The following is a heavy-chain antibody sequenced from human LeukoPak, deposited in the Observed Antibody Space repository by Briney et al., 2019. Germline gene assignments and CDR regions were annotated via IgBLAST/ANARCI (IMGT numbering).Heavy chain of an antibody. J-gene: IGHJ4*02. V-gene: IGHV2-5*02. CDR2: LFWDDDK. Sequence: SGPTLVNPTQTCRVPCSFLGLSLTPAGGGVAWIGRPQGTSWKRLAHLFWDDDKRYRPSRNSRHTITKDTSKIQVVLTMTHMAPVDTATSYCALARGYCTNGVCSAFDYFDYWGQGTLVTVSS. D-gene: IGHD2-8*01. CDR1: GLSLTPAGGG. CDR3: ALARGYCTNGVCSAFDYFDY.